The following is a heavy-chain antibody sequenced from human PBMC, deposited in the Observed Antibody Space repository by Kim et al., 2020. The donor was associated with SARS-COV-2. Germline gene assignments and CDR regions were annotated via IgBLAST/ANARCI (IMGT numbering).Heavy chain of an antibody. V-gene: IGHV3-33*01. Sequence: KKYDANPLKGRFTISRENSKTPLYRQMNSLRAEDTAVYYCARVWPGNGMDVWGQGTTVTVSS. CDR3: ARVWPGNGMDV. J-gene: IGHJ6*02. D-gene: IGHD1-26*01. CDR2: KK.